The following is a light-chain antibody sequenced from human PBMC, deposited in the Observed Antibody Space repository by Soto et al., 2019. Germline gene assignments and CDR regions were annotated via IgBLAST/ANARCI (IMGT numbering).Light chain of an antibody. J-gene: IGLJ1*01. Sequence: QSVLTQPPSVSGAPGQRVTISCSGTSSSIGAGYEVHWYHQLPGTAPKLVVPGNGNRPSGVPDRLSASKSGTSASLAITGLQDEDEDYYSFQSSDKRLTGYIFGTETK. CDR2: GNG. CDR1: SSSIGAGYE. CDR3: QSSDKRLTGYI. V-gene: IGLV1-40*01.